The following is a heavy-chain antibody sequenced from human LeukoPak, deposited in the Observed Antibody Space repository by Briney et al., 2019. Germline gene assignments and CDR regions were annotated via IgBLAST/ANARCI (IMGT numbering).Heavy chain of an antibody. V-gene: IGHV1-69*04. CDR2: IIPILGIA. CDR1: GGTFISYA. J-gene: IGHJ4*02. D-gene: IGHD5-24*01. Sequence: SVTVSCKASGGTFISYAISWVRQAPGQGLEWMGRIIPILGIANYAQKFRGRVTITADKSTSTAYMELSSLRSEDTAVYYCARVEDGYNSALNYWGQGTLVTVSS. CDR3: ARVEDGYNSALNY.